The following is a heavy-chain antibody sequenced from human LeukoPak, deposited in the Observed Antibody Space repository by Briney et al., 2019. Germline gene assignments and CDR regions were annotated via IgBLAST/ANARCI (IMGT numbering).Heavy chain of an antibody. V-gene: IGHV1-46*01. Sequence: GASVKVSCKASGYTFASYYMHWVRQAPGQGLEWMGIINPSGGSTSYAQKFQGRVTMTRDTSTSTVYMELSSLRSEDTAVYYCARGSAGTSDYYYYGMDVWGQGTTATVSS. J-gene: IGHJ6*02. CDR3: ARGSAGTSDYYYYGMDV. CDR2: INPSGGST. D-gene: IGHD6-13*01. CDR1: GYTFASYY.